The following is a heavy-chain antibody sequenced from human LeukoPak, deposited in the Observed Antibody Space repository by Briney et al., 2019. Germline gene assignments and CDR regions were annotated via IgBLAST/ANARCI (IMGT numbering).Heavy chain of an antibody. D-gene: IGHD3-22*01. CDR1: GFTFSSYG. CDR3: AKEGYYYDSSGYNYYYGMDV. Sequence: GGSLRLSCAASGFTFSSYGMHWVRQAPGKGLEWVAVISYDGSNKYYADSVKGRFTISRDNSKNTLYLQMNSLRAEDAAVYYCAKEGYYYDSSGYNYYYGMDVWGQGTTVTVSS. CDR2: ISYDGSNK. J-gene: IGHJ6*02. V-gene: IGHV3-30*18.